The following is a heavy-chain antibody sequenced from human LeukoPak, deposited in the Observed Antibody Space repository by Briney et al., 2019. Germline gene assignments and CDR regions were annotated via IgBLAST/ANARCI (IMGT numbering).Heavy chain of an antibody. D-gene: IGHD5-24*01. V-gene: IGHV3-48*03. CDR3: ARDSGRWLNAFDI. Sequence: GGSLRLSCAASGFTFSSYEMTWVRQAPGKGLGWVSYISSSGSTIYYADSVKGRFTISRDNAKNSLYLQMNSLRAEDTAVYYCARDSGRWLNAFDIWGQGTMVTVSS. CDR1: GFTFSSYE. J-gene: IGHJ3*02. CDR2: ISSSGSTI.